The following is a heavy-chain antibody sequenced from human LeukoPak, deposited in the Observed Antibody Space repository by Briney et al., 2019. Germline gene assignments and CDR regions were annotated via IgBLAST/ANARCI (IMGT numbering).Heavy chain of an antibody. J-gene: IGHJ4*02. D-gene: IGHD3-22*01. V-gene: IGHV3-30-3*01. CDR1: GFTFSSYA. Sequence: GRSLRLSCAASGFTFSSYAMHWVRQAPGKGLEWVAVISYDGSNKYYADSVKGRFTISRDNSKNTLYLQMNSLRAEDTAVYYCARDHTYDSSGLDYWGQGTLVTVSS. CDR2: ISYDGSNK. CDR3: ARDHTYDSSGLDY.